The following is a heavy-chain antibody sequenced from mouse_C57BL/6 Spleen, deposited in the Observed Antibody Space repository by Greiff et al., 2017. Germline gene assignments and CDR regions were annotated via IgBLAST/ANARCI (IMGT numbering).Heavy chain of an antibody. CDR1: GYTFTSYW. J-gene: IGHJ4*01. D-gene: IGHD2-1*01. V-gene: IGHV1-69*01. CDR2: IAPSDSYT. Sequence: QVQLQQPGAELVMPGASVKLSCKASGYTFTSYWMHWVKQRPGQGLEWIGEIAPSDSYTNYNQKFKGKSTLTVDKSSSTAYMQLSSLTAEDSAVYYCARGNDAMDYWGQGTSVTVSS. CDR3: ARGNDAMDY.